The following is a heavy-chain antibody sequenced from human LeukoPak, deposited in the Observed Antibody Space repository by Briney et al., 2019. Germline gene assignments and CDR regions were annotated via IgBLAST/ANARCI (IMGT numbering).Heavy chain of an antibody. D-gene: IGHD3-22*01. CDR1: GGSFSGYY. CDR2: IYHSGST. Sequence: SETLSLTCAVYGGSFSGYYWSWIRQPPGKGLEWIGSIYHSGSTYYNPSLKRRVTISVDTSKNQFSLKLSSVTAADTAVYYCARAYYDSSGYYYGSFDYWGQGTLVTVSS. V-gene: IGHV4-34*01. CDR3: ARAYYDSSGYYYGSFDY. J-gene: IGHJ4*02.